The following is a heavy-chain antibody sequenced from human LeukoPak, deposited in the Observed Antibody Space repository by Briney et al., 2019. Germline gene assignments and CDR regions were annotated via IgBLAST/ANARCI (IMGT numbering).Heavy chain of an antibody. Sequence: GGSLRLSCAGSGFTFSSYAMSWVRQAPGQGLEWVSVISDSGDYTSYADSVRGRFTISRDNSKNTLYLQMNSLRAEDTAVYYCTKDHTLYCSSTSCYAPSFDYWGQGTLVTVSS. V-gene: IGHV3-23*01. J-gene: IGHJ4*02. CDR1: GFTFSSYA. CDR2: ISDSGDYT. CDR3: TKDHTLYCSSTSCYAPSFDY. D-gene: IGHD2-2*01.